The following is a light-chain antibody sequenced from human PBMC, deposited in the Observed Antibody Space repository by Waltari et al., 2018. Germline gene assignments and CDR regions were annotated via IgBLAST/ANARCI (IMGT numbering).Light chain of an antibody. CDR1: QSISSSY. CDR2: GAD. CDR3: QQYGNSVWT. J-gene: IGKJ1*01. V-gene: IGKV3-20*01. Sequence: EVVLTQFPDTLSLSPGEGATLSCRASQSISSSYLAWYQQRPGQAPRLLLYGADKRATGIPDRFSGSGSRTDFTLTISRLEPEDFAVYYCQQYGNSVWTFGQGTKVEVK.